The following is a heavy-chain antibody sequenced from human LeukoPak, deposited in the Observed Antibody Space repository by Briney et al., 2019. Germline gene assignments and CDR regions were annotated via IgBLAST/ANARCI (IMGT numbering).Heavy chain of an antibody. CDR1: GYTFTSYG. D-gene: IGHD6-19*01. Sequence: GASVKVSCKASGYTFTSYGINWVGQAPGQGLEWLGWISGHNGHTNYVQKMQGRVTMTTDTSTNTAYMELRNLTSDDTAVYYCARGPGIAVAGVFDYWGQGSLATVSS. V-gene: IGHV1-18*04. CDR3: ARGPGIAVAGVFDY. J-gene: IGHJ4*02. CDR2: ISGHNGHT.